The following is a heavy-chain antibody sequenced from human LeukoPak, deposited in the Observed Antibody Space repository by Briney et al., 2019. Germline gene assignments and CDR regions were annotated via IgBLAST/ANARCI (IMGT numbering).Heavy chain of an antibody. CDR1: GFTFSSYG. CDR2: IWYDGSNK. CDR3: ARDWHRDVLLWCGELNWFDP. V-gene: IGHV3-33*01. J-gene: IGHJ5*02. D-gene: IGHD3-10*01. Sequence: GGSLRLSCAASGFTFSSYGMHWVRQAPGKGLEWVAVIWYDGSNKYYADSVKGRFTISRDNSKNTLYLQMNSLRAEDTAVYYCARDWHRDVLLWCGELNWFDPWGQGTLVTVSS.